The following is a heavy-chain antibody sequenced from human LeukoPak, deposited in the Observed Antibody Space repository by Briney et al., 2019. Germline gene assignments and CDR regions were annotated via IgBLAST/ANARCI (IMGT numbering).Heavy chain of an antibody. V-gene: IGHV1-8*01. CDR3: AGAVACDTDYYGMDV. Sequence: ASVKVSCKASGYTFTSYDINWVRQATGQGLEWMGWMNPNSGNTGYAQKFHGRVTMTRNTSISTAYMELSSLRSEHTAVYYCAGAVACDTDYYGMDVWGQGTTVTVSS. J-gene: IGHJ6*02. CDR2: MNPNSGNT. D-gene: IGHD6-19*01. CDR1: GYTFTSYD.